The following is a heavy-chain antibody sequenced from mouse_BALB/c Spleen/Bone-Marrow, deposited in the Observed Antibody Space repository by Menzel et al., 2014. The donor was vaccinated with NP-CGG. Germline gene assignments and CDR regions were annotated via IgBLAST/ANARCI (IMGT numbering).Heavy chain of an antibody. J-gene: IGHJ2*01. CDR2: INPSTGYT. Sequence: QLQQSGAELAKPGASVKMSCKASGYTFTTYWMHWVKQRPGQGLEWIGYINPSTGYTEYNQKFKDKATLTADKSSSTAYMQLISLTFEDSAVYYCARDLDYWGQGTTLTVSS. V-gene: IGHV1-7*01. CDR3: ARDLDY. CDR1: GYTFTTYW.